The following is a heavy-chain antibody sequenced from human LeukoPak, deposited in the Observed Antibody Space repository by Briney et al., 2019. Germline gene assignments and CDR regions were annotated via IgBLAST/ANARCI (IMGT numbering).Heavy chain of an antibody. J-gene: IGHJ4*02. Sequence: QPGGSLRLSCAASGFTSDDYTMHWVRQAPAKGLEWVSLISWDGTNSFYADSVKGRFTVSRDKNKKSLYLQMNSLRPDDTAFYYCAKARKRGYAYGSVDFWGQGTLVTVSS. D-gene: IGHD5-18*01. CDR2: ISWDGTNS. CDR1: GFTSDDYT. CDR3: AKARKRGYAYGSVDF. V-gene: IGHV3-43*01.